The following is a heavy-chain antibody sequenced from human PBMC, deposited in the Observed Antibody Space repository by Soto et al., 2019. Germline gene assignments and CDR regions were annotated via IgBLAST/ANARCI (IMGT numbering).Heavy chain of an antibody. D-gene: IGHD4-17*01. J-gene: IGHJ5*02. CDR2: FYATGTS. CDR1: GGPMSKFY. Sequence: PSETLPLTVSVSGGPMSKFYWSWIRKTTGKGLEWMWRFYATGTSDYNPSLRSRIAMSVDISKKTFSLRLRAVTAEDTGVYYCVRDGSKTLRDCFDPWGQGILVTVS. V-gene: IGHV4-4*07. CDR3: VRDGSKTLRDCFDP.